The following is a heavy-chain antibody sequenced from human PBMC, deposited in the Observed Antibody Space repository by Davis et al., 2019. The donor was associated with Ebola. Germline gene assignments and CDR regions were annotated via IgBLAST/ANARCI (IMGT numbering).Heavy chain of an antibody. D-gene: IGHD3-22*01. J-gene: IGHJ4*02. CDR3: AKSTMIVGDWDFDY. CDR2: GTSADT. CDR1: GFNFNTYA. Sequence: GESLKISCAASGFNFNTYAMTWVRQAPGQGLEWVSTYGTSADTYYADSVKGRFTISRDNSENTLHLQMNSLRADDTALYYCAKSTMIVGDWDFDYWGQGTLVTVSS. V-gene: IGHV3-23*01.